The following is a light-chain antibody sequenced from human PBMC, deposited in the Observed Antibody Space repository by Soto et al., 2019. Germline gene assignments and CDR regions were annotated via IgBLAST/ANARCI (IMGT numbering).Light chain of an antibody. CDR1: QSVLYSSNNRNY. Sequence: DFVLTQSPDSLALAVGERATINCKSSQSVLYSSNNRNYLAWYQQKPGQPPKLLIYWASTRESGVPDRSSGRGSGTDFTLTIIGLHAEDAAVNYCQHYYSTQYTFGQGTKLEIK. V-gene: IGKV4-1*01. J-gene: IGKJ2*01. CDR3: QHYYSTQYT. CDR2: WAS.